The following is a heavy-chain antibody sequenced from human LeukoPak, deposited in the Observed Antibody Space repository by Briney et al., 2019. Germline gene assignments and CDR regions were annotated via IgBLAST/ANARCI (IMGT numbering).Heavy chain of an antibody. Sequence: GASVKVSCKASGGTFSSYAISWVRQAPGQGLEWRGGIIPIFGTANYAQKFQGRVTITADESTSTAYMELSSLRSEDTAVYYCARTSRDGYLYYFDYWGQGTLVTVSS. CDR1: GGTFSSYA. J-gene: IGHJ4*02. V-gene: IGHV1-69*13. CDR2: IIPIFGTA. CDR3: ARTSRDGYLYYFDY. D-gene: IGHD5-24*01.